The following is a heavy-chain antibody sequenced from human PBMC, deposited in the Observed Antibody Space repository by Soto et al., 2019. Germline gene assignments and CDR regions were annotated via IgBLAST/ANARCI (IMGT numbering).Heavy chain of an antibody. CDR2: IYSGGST. Sequence: GGSLRLSCAVSGFTVSSNYMSWVRQAPGKGLEWVSVIYSGGSTYNADSVKGRFTISRDNSKNTLYLQMNSVRAEDTAVYYCAFQGGYGGPFDYWGQGTLVTVSS. CDR3: AFQGGYGGPFDY. J-gene: IGHJ4*02. V-gene: IGHV3-66*01. CDR1: GFTVSSNY. D-gene: IGHD5-12*01.